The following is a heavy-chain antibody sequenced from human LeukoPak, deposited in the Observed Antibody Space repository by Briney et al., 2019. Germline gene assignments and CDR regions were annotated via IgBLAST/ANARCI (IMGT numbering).Heavy chain of an antibody. D-gene: IGHD6-19*01. CDR1: GFTFSSYA. CDR3: AKEGGIAVAGPDNFDY. CDR2: VRGSGDNT. V-gene: IGHV3-23*01. J-gene: IGHJ4*02. Sequence: GGSLRLSRAASGFTFSSYAMSWVRQAPGKGLEWVSAVRGSGDNTYFADSVKGRFTISRDSSKNTVYLQMTRLRAEDTAVHYCAKEGGIAVAGPDNFDYWGQGTLVTVSS.